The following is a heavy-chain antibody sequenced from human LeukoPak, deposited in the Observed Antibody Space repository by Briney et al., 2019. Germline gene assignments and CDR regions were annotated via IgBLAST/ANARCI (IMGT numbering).Heavy chain of an antibody. D-gene: IGHD3-22*01. CDR3: AVGDYYYDTRFDY. Sequence: ASVKVSCKAFGYTFTRYYMHWVRQAPGQGPEWMGVISPSGGSTTYAQKFQGRVTLTRDMSTSTDYLELSSLRSEDTAVYYCAVGDYYYDTRFDYWGQGTLVTVSS. J-gene: IGHJ4*02. V-gene: IGHV1-46*01. CDR1: GYTFTRYY. CDR2: ISPSGGST.